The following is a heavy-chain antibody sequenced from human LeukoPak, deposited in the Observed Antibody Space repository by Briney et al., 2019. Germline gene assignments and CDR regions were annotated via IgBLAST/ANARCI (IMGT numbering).Heavy chain of an antibody. CDR3: ARDSRYSYDY. CDR1: GFTFSSYG. V-gene: IGHV3-33*01. Sequence: GRSLRLSCAASGFTFSSYGMHWVRQAPGKGLEWVAVIWYDGSNKYYADSVKGRFTIPRDNSKNTLYLQMNSLRAEDTAVYYCARDSRYSYDYWGQGTLVTVSS. J-gene: IGHJ4*02. CDR2: IWYDGSNK. D-gene: IGHD2-15*01.